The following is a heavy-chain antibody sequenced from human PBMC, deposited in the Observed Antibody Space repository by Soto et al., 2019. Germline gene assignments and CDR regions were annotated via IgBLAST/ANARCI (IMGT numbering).Heavy chain of an antibody. CDR3: VKANYDILTGPDNYFDY. CDR1: GFTFSSYA. Sequence: GSLRLSCSASGFTFSSYAMHWVRQAPGKGLEYVSAISSNGGSTYYADSVKGRFTISRDNSKNTLYLQMSSLRAEDTAVYYCVKANYDILTGPDNYFDYWGQGTLVTVSS. D-gene: IGHD3-9*01. J-gene: IGHJ4*02. CDR2: ISSNGGST. V-gene: IGHV3-64D*08.